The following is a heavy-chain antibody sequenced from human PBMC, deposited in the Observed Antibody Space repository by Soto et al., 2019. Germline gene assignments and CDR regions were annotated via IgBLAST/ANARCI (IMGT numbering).Heavy chain of an antibody. J-gene: IGHJ4*02. CDR1: GFPCSSYS. Sequence: EVQVVESGGGLVQPGGSLRLSCAASGFPCSSYSMNWVRQAPGKGLEWVSYSGGGGGTINDADSVKGRFTISRDNAKNSLYLQMNSLRDEDTAVYYCARDRDHAFDYWGQGTLVTVSS. CDR2: SGGGGGTI. CDR3: ARDRDHAFDY. V-gene: IGHV3-48*02.